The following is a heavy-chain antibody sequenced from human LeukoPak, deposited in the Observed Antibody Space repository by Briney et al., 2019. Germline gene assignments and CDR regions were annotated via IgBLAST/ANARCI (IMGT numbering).Heavy chain of an antibody. J-gene: IGHJ1*01. CDR2: IYYSGST. CDR3: ARHEYSSSWYWGDDYFQH. V-gene: IGHV4-59*08. CDR1: GGSISSYY. D-gene: IGHD6-13*01. Sequence: TSETLSLTCTVSGGSISSYYWSWIRQPPGKGLEWIGYIYYSGSTNYNPSLKSRVTISVDTSKNQFSLKLSSVTAADTAVYYCARHEYSSSWYWGDDYFQHWGQGTLVTVSS.